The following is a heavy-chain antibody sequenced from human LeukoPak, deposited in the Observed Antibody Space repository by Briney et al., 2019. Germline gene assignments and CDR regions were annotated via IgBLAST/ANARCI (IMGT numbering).Heavy chain of an antibody. CDR2: IYSGGST. CDR1: GFTVSSNY. CDR3: AKADEYSSSVELFVGSLLNFDY. J-gene: IGHJ4*02. Sequence: GGSLRLSCAASGFTVSSNYMSWVRQAPGKGLEWVSVIYSGGSTYYADSVKGRFTISRDNSKNTLYLQMNSLRAEDTAVYYCAKADEYSSSVELFVGSLLNFDYWGQGTLVTVSS. V-gene: IGHV3-53*01. D-gene: IGHD6-6*01.